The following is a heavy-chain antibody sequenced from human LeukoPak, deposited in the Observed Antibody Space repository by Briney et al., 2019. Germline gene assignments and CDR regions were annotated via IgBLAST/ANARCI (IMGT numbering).Heavy chain of an antibody. CDR1: GDSVSSNSAA. CDR3: AIHTGYCSGGSCYGDF. CDR2: TYYRSKWYN. V-gene: IGHV6-1*01. J-gene: IGHJ4*02. Sequence: SQTLSLTCAISGDSVSSNSAAWNWIRQSPSRGLEWLGRTYYRSKWYNDYAVSVKSRITINPDTSKNQFSLQLNSVTPEDTAVYYCAIHTGYCSGGSCYGDFWGQGTLVTVSS. D-gene: IGHD2-15*01.